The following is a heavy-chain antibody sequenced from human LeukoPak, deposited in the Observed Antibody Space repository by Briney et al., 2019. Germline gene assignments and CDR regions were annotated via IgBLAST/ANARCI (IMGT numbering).Heavy chain of an antibody. CDR3: ARSPTYDFWSGYRFDY. CDR1: GGSISSYY. J-gene: IGHJ4*02. Sequence: SETLSLTCPVPGGSISSYYWSWIRHPAGKGLDGIGRIYTSGSTNYNPSLKSRVTMSVDTSKNQFSLKLSSVTAADTAVYYCARSPTYDFWSGYRFDYWGQGTLVTVSS. D-gene: IGHD3-3*01. CDR2: IYTSGST. V-gene: IGHV4-4*07.